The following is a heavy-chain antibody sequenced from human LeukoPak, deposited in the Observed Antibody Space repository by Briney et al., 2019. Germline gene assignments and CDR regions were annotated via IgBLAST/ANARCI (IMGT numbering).Heavy chain of an antibody. CDR3: ARSPWNSGTYTYGY. CDR2: ISYDGSNK. Sequence: GGSLRLSCAASGFSFSSYAVHWVRQAPGKGLEWVAVISYDGSNKYYGDSVKGRFTISRDNSKNTLYLQMNSLRAEDTAVYYCARSPWNSGTYTYGYWGQGTLVTVSS. CDR1: GFSFSSYA. D-gene: IGHD1-26*01. V-gene: IGHV3-30-3*01. J-gene: IGHJ4*02.